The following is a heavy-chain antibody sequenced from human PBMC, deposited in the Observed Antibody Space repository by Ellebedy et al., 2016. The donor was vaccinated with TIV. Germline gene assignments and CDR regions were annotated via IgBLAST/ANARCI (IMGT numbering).Heavy chain of an antibody. D-gene: IGHD3-22*01. CDR1: GFTFSGSA. CDR2: IRSKANSYAT. V-gene: IGHV3-73*01. Sequence: GESLKISCAASGFTFSGSAMHWVRQASGKGLEWVGRIRSKANSYATAYAASVKGRFTISRDDSKNTAYPQMNSLETEDTAVYYCTRGSSDSSAYYYGYWGQGTLVTVSS. J-gene: IGHJ4*02. CDR3: TRGSSDSSAYYYGY.